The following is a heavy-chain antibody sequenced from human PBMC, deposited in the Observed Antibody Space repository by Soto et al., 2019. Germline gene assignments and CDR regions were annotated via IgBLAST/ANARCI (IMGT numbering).Heavy chain of an antibody. D-gene: IGHD2-21*02. CDR2: ISAYNGNT. Sequence: QVQLVQSGAEVKKPGASVKVSCKASGYTFTSYGISWVRQAPGQGLEWMGWISAYNGNTNYAQKLQVRVTMTTDTSTSTAYMELRSLRSDDTAVYYCASLCAPYCGGDPGGDWGQGTLVTVSS. J-gene: IGHJ4*02. V-gene: IGHV1-18*04. CDR1: GYTFTSYG. CDR3: ASLCAPYCGGDPGGD.